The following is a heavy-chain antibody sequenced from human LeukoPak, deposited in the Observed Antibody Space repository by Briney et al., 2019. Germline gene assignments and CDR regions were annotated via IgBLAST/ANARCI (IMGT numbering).Heavy chain of an antibody. Sequence: GSLRLSCAASGFTFSSYAMHWVRQAPGKGLEWVAVISYDGSNKYYADSVKGRSTISRDNSKNTLYLQMNSLRAEDTAVYYCAREGPRSGSYYFDYWGQGTLVTVSS. CDR1: GFTFSSYA. J-gene: IGHJ4*02. D-gene: IGHD1-26*01. CDR3: AREGPRSGSYYFDY. V-gene: IGHV3-30-3*01. CDR2: ISYDGSNK.